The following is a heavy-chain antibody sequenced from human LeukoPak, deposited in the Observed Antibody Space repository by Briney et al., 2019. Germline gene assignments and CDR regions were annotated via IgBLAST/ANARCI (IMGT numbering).Heavy chain of an antibody. J-gene: IGHJ6*02. CDR2: IYTSGST. Sequence: PSQTLSLTCTVSGGSISSGSYYWSWIRQPAGKGLEWIGRIYTSGSTNYNPSLKSRVTISVDTSKNQFSLKPSSVTAADTAVYYCARAYYSNYVDGMDVWGQGTTVTVSS. D-gene: IGHD4-11*01. CDR1: GGSISSGSYY. V-gene: IGHV4-61*02. CDR3: ARAYYSNYVDGMDV.